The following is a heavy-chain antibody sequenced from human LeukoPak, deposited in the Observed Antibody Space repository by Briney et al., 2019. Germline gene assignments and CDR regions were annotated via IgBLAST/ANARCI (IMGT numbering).Heavy chain of an antibody. CDR2: IYNSGST. J-gene: IGHJ3*02. CDR3: ARVRVPSRSRKVRITMIVVVLDAFDI. V-gene: IGHV4-39*01. D-gene: IGHD3-22*01. CDR1: GGSISSSSYY. Sequence: SETLSLTCTVSGGSISSSSYYWGWIRQPPGKGLEWIGSIYNSGSTYYNPSLKSRVTISVDTSKNQFSLKLSSVTAADTAFYYCARVRVPSRSRKVRITMIVVVLDAFDIWGQGTMVTVSS.